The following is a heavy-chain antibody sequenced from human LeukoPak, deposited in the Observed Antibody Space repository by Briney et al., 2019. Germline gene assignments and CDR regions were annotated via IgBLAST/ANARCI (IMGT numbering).Heavy chain of an antibody. D-gene: IGHD3-22*01. CDR3: ARGYYYDSSGYITDY. CDR2: IIPIFGTA. J-gene: IGHJ4*02. Sequence: ASVKLSCKASGGTFSSYAISWVRQAPGQGLEWMGGIIPIFGTANYAQKFQGRVTITADESTSTAYMELSSLRSEDTAVYYCARGYYYDSSGYITDYWGQGTLVTVSS. CDR1: GGTFSSYA. V-gene: IGHV1-69*01.